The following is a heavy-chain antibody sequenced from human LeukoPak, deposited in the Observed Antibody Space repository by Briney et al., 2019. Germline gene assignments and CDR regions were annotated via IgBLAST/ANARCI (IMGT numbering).Heavy chain of an antibody. Sequence: GRSLRLSCAASGSTFSSYGMHWVRQAPGKGLEWVAVIWYDGSNKYYADSVKGRFTISRDNSKNTLYLQMNSLRAEDTAVYYCASTSSWTDYWGQGTLVTVSS. J-gene: IGHJ4*02. CDR3: ASTSSWTDY. D-gene: IGHD6-13*01. CDR1: GSTFSSYG. CDR2: IWYDGSNK. V-gene: IGHV3-33*01.